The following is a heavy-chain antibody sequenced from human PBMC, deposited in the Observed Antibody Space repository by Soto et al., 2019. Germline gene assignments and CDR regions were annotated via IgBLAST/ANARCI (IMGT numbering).Heavy chain of an antibody. Sequence: GGSLRLSCAASGFTFSSYAMSWVRQAPGKGLEWVSSISGDGGDTYYADSVKGRFTISRDSSKNTLFLQMNSLRAEDTAVYYCEKGGIYGKLFDYSSRGTLVTVSA. J-gene: IGHJ4*02. D-gene: IGHD4-17*01. V-gene: IGHV3-23*01. CDR3: EKGGIYGKLFDY. CDR1: GFTFSSYA. CDR2: ISGDGGDT.